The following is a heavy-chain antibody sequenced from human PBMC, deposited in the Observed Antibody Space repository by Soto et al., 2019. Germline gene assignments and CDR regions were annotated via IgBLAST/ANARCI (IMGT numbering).Heavy chain of an antibody. Sequence: QVQLVESGGGVVPPGRSLRLSCAASGFTFRSYAMPWVRQVPGKGLEWVAVISYDGRNKYYADSVKGRFTISRDNSKNTLYLQMNSLRAEDTAVYYCARPLWRDDYNWGYFDLWGRGTLVTGSS. CDR3: ARPLWRDDYNWGYFDL. CDR1: GFTFRSYA. J-gene: IGHJ2*01. CDR2: ISYDGRNK. V-gene: IGHV3-30*04. D-gene: IGHD4-4*01.